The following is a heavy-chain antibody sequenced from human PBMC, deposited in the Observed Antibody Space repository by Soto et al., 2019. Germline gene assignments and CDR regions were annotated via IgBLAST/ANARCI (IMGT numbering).Heavy chain of an antibody. CDR1: GFIFSNYG. V-gene: IGHV3-30*18. Sequence: GGSLRLSCAASGFIFSNYGMHWVRQAPGKGLEWVAVVPSAGSTKYYADSVKGRFTISRDNSKDTVFLQMNSLRAEDTAVYYCAKDLGYSYGGFFDYWGQGTLVTVSS. CDR3: AKDLGYSYGGFFDY. D-gene: IGHD5-18*01. CDR2: VPSAGSTK. J-gene: IGHJ4*02.